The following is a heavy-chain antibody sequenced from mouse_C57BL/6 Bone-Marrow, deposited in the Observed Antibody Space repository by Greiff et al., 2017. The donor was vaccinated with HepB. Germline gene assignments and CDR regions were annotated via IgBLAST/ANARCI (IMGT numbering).Heavy chain of an antibody. D-gene: IGHD2-1*01. CDR2: ISNLAYSI. V-gene: IGHV5-15*01. J-gene: IGHJ3*01. CDR3: ARQGYYGNWFAD. Sequence: EVQVVESGGGLVQPGGSLKLSCAASGFTFSDYGMAWVRQAPRKGPEWVAFISNLAYSIYYADTVTGRFTISRENAKNTRYLEMSSLRSEDTARYYCARQGYYGNWFADWGQGTLVTVSA. CDR1: GFTFSDYG.